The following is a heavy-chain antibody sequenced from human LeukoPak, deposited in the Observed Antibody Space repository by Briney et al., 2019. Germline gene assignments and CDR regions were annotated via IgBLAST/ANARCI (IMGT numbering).Heavy chain of an antibody. V-gene: IGHV4-30-4*01. CDR1: GGSISSGDYY. CDR3: ARGRGYNYNFDY. Sequence: SETLSINCTVSGGSISSGDYYWSWIRQPPGKGLEWIGYIYYSGSTYYNPSLKSRVTISVDTSKNQFSLKLSSVTAADTAVYYCARGRGYNYNFDYWGQGTLVTVSS. D-gene: IGHD5-24*01. J-gene: IGHJ4*02. CDR2: IYYSGST.